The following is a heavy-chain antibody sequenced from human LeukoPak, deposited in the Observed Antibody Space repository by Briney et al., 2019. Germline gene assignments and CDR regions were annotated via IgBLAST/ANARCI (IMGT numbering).Heavy chain of an antibody. Sequence: GASVKVSCKASGYTFTSYGISWVRQAPGQGLEWMGWISAYNGNTNYAQKFQGRVTITADESTSTAYMELSSLRSEDTAVYYCARVVRGWSGYYSPFDYWGQGTLVTVSS. CDR1: GYTFTSYG. CDR2: ISAYNGNT. D-gene: IGHD3-3*01. J-gene: IGHJ4*02. CDR3: ARVVRGWSGYYSPFDY. V-gene: IGHV1-18*01.